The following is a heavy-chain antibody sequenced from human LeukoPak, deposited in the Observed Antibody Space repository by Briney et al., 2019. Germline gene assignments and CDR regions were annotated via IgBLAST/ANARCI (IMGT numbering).Heavy chain of an antibody. D-gene: IGHD6-19*01. Sequence: SETLSLTCTVSGGSISSYYWSWIRQPPGKGLEWIGYIYYSGSTNYNPSLKSRVTISLDTSKNQFSLKLSSVTAADTAVYYCASVRGYSSGWYASGFDPWGQGTLVTVSS. CDR3: ASVRGYSSGWYASGFDP. J-gene: IGHJ5*02. CDR1: GGSISSYY. CDR2: IYYSGST. V-gene: IGHV4-59*12.